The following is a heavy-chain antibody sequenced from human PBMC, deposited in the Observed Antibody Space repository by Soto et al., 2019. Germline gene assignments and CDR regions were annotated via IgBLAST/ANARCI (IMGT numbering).Heavy chain of an antibody. D-gene: IGHD3-22*01. Sequence: SETLSLTCAVYGGSFSGYYWSWIRQPPGKGLEWIGEINHSGSTNYNPSLKSRVTISVDTSKNQFSLKLSSVTAADTAVYYCARLGAYYQALDSWGRGTLVTVSS. CDR2: INHSGST. J-gene: IGHJ4*02. CDR1: GGSFSGYY. V-gene: IGHV4-34*01. CDR3: ARLGAYYQALDS.